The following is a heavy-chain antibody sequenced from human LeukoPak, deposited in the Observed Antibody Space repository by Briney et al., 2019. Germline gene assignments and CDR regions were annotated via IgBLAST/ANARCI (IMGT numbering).Heavy chain of an antibody. CDR1: GFTFTRYW. D-gene: IGHD5-24*01. Sequence: GGSLRLSCAASGFTFTRYWMHWVRQAPGKGLVWVSRINSDGSSTNYADSVKGRFTISRDNAKNTLYLQMSSLRAEDTALYYCARDSGYGYNTFPTADYWGQGILVTVSS. CDR2: INSDGSST. CDR3: ARDSGYGYNTFPTADY. J-gene: IGHJ4*02. V-gene: IGHV3-74*01.